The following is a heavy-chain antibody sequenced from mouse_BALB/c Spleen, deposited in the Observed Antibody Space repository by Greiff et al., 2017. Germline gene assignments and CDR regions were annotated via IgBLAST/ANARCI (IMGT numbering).Heavy chain of an antibody. CDR1: GYSITSDYA. J-gene: IGHJ4*01. V-gene: IGHV3-2*02. CDR2: ISYSGST. CDR3: ARRSLDGYPYYYAMDY. D-gene: IGHD2-3*01. Sequence: EVQLQESGPGLVKPSQSLSLTCTVTGYSITSDYAWNWIRQFPGNKLEWMGYISYSGSTSYNPSLKSRISITRDTSKNQFFLQLNSVTTEDTATYYCARRSLDGYPYYYAMDYWGQGTSVTVSS.